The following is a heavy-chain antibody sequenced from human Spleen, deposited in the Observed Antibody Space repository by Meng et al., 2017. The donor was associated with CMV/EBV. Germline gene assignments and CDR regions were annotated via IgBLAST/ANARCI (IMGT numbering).Heavy chain of an antibody. CDR3: ASLQTEVTFDY. V-gene: IGHV4-34*01. CDR1: GGSFSGYY. J-gene: IGHJ4*02. CDR2: INHSGST. Sequence: QWQLQRWGAGLLKPSEPLSLPCAGYGGSFSGYYWSWIRQPPGKGLEWIGEINHSGSTNYNPSLKSRVTISVDTSKNQFSLKLSSVTAADTAVYYCASLQTEVTFDYWGQGTLVTVSS. D-gene: IGHD2-21*02.